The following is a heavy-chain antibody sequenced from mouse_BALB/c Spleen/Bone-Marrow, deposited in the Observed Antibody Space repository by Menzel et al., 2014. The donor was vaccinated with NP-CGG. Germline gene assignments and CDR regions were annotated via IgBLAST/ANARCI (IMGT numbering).Heavy chain of an antibody. Sequence: EVQVVESGAELVKPGASVKLSCTASGFNIKDTYMHLVKQRPEQGLEWIGRIDPANGNTKYDPKFQGKATITADTSSNTAYLQLSSLTSEDTAVYYCARNGNYGAWFAYWGQGTLVTVSA. CDR3: ARNGNYGAWFAY. CDR2: IDPANGNT. V-gene: IGHV14-3*02. D-gene: IGHD2-1*01. CDR1: GFNIKDTY. J-gene: IGHJ3*01.